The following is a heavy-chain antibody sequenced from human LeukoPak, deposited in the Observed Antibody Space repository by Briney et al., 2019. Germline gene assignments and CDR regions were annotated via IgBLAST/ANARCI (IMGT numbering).Heavy chain of an antibody. CDR1: GFTFSDYN. D-gene: IGHD3-9*01. CDR3: ARSIGLTGGGVDV. CDR2: IANGGSTI. J-gene: IGHJ6*02. V-gene: IGHV3-11*01. Sequence: GGSLRLSCAASGFTFSDYNMNWVRQAPGKGLEWVSYIANGGSTIHHADSVKGRFTISRDNAKKTLYLQMNSLRAEDTAVYYCARSIGLTGGGVDVWGQGTTVTVSS.